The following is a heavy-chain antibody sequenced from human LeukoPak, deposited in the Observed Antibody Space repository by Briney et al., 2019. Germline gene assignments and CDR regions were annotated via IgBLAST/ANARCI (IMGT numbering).Heavy chain of an antibody. D-gene: IGHD4-17*01. CDR3: AKDTHIGYGDTSALYDY. V-gene: IGHV3-30*02. CDR1: GFTFNKYG. Sequence: PGGSLRLSCAASGFTFNKYGMHWVRQAPGKGLEWVTFIRYDGSNEYYADSVKGRFAISRDNSKNTLYLQMNSLRAEDTAVYYCAKDTHIGYGDTSALYDYWGQGTLVTVSS. CDR2: IRYDGSNE. J-gene: IGHJ4*02.